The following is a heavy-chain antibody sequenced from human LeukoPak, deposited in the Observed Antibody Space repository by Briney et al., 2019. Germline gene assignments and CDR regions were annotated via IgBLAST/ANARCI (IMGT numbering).Heavy chain of an antibody. J-gene: IGHJ4*02. Sequence: ASVKVSCKASGYTFTGYYMHWVRQAPGQGLEWMGWINPNSGGTNYAQKFQGRVTMTRDTSISTAYMELSRLRSDDTAVYYCARPPRIAVAGQGYWGQGILVTVSS. D-gene: IGHD6-19*01. CDR3: ARPPRIAVAGQGY. V-gene: IGHV1-2*02. CDR2: INPNSGGT. CDR1: GYTFTGYY.